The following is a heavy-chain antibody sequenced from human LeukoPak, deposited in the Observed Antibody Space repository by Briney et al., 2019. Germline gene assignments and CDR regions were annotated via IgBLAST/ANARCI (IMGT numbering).Heavy chain of an antibody. CDR2: VFYSGTT. CDR1: GGSISTSAYY. Sequence: PSETLSLTCIVSGGSISTSAYYWGWIRQPPGMGLQWIGTVFYSGTTYYNPSLKSRATTSVDTSKNQFSLKLSSVTVADMAVYYCARLARSTRDYSWHFDLWGRGTLVTVSS. D-gene: IGHD4-17*01. V-gene: IGHV4-39*01. J-gene: IGHJ2*01. CDR3: ARLARSTRDYSWHFDL.